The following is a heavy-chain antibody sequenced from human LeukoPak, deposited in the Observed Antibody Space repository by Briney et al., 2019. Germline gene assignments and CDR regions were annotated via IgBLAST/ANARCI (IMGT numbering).Heavy chain of an antibody. CDR1: GFTFSTYT. Sequence: QPGGSLRLPCAASGFTFSTYTMYWVRHPPGKGLEWVSIIGSSGGGIHYADSVKGRFTISRDNSKNALYLQMNSLRVEDTAVYYCAIDPNWGTHSWGQGVLVTVSS. V-gene: IGHV3-23*01. J-gene: IGHJ4*02. CDR2: IGSSGGGI. D-gene: IGHD7-27*01. CDR3: AIDPNWGTHS.